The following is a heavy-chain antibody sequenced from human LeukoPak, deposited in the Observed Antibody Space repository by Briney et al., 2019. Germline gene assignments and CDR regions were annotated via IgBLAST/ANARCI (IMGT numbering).Heavy chain of an antibody. Sequence: GGSLRLSCAASGFTFSSYAMSWVRQAPGKGLEWVSAISGSVGSTYYADSVKGRFTISRDNSKNTLYLQMNSLRDDDTAVYYCARESGANFYTVDLWGQGTLVTVSS. D-gene: IGHD4/OR15-4a*01. CDR2: ISGSVGST. CDR1: GFTFSSYA. V-gene: IGHV3-23*01. J-gene: IGHJ5*02. CDR3: ARESGANFYTVDL.